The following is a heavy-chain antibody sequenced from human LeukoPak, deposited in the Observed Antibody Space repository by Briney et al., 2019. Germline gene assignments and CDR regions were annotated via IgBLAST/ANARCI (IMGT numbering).Heavy chain of an antibody. V-gene: IGHV1-46*01. CDR2: INPSGGST. J-gene: IGHJ6*03. CDR1: GYTFTIYY. Sequence: ASVKVSCKGSGYTFTIYYMHWVRQAPGQGLEWMGIINPSGGSTSYAQKFQGRVTMTRDTSTSTVYMELSSLRSEDTAVYYCAREVLDSTGHGYYYMDVWGKGTTVTVSS. CDR3: AREVLDSTGHGYYYMDV. D-gene: IGHD6-25*01.